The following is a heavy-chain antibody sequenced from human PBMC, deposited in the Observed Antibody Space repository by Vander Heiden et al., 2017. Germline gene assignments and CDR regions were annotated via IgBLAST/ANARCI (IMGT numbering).Heavy chain of an antibody. CDR1: GYTFTGYY. Sequence: QVQLVQSGAEVTKPGASVKVSCKASGYTFTGYYMHWVRQAPGQGLEWMGRINPNSGGTNYAQKFQGRVTMTRDTSISTAYMELSRLRSDDTAVYYCARVSTAAAGDDAFDIWGQGTMVTVSS. V-gene: IGHV1-2*06. CDR3: ARVSTAAAGDDAFDI. J-gene: IGHJ3*02. D-gene: IGHD6-13*01. CDR2: INPNSGGT.